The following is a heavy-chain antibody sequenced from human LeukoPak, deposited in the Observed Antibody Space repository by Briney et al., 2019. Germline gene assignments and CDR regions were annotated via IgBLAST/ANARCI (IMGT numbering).Heavy chain of an antibody. Sequence: ASVKVSCKASGYTFTSYDINWVRQAPGQGLEWMGWISAYNGNTNYAQKLQGRVTMTTDTSTSTAYMELRSLRSDDTAVYYCARVELLSGLGYYYGSGSYYNSNWFDPWGQGTLVTVSS. CDR3: ARVELLSGLGYYYGSGSYYNSNWFDP. V-gene: IGHV1-18*01. D-gene: IGHD3-10*01. J-gene: IGHJ5*02. CDR1: GYTFTSYD. CDR2: ISAYNGNT.